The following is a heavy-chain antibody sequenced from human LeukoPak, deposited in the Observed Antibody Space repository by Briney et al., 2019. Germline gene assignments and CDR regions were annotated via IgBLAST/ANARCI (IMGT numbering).Heavy chain of an antibody. CDR1: GFTLSGYS. D-gene: IGHD2-21*02. Sequence: PGGSLRLSFAASGFTLSGYSMSWVRQAPGKGLEWVSSISSSSTYIYYADSVKGRFTISRDNAKNSLYLQMNSLRAEDTAVYYCANRPTEKENAFETWGQGTMVTVSS. CDR3: ANRPTEKENAFET. V-gene: IGHV3-21*01. CDR2: ISSSSTYI. J-gene: IGHJ3*02.